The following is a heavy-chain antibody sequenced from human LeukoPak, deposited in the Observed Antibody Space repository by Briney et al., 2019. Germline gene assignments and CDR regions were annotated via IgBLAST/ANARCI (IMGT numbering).Heavy chain of an antibody. D-gene: IGHD4-17*01. Sequence: SETLSLTCTVSGGSISSYYWSWIQQPPGKGLEWIGYIYYSGSTNYNPSLKSRVTISVDTSKNQFSLKLSSVTAADTAVYYCARAGYGDLYFDYWGQGTLVTVSS. V-gene: IGHV4-59*01. CDR3: ARAGYGDLYFDY. CDR2: IYYSGST. CDR1: GGSISSYY. J-gene: IGHJ4*02.